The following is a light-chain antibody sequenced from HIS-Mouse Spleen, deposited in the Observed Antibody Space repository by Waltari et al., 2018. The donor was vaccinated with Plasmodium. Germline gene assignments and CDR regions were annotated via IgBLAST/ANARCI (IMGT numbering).Light chain of an antibody. J-gene: IGKJ4*01. V-gene: IGKV4-1*01. CDR1: QSVLYSSNNKNY. Sequence: DIVMTQSPDSLAVSLGARATINCKSSQSVLYSSNNKNYLAWYQQKPGQPPKLLIYWASTRESGVPDRFSGSGSGTDFTLTISRLEPEDFAVYYCQQYGSSPLTFGGGTKVEIK. CDR3: QQYGSSPLT. CDR2: WAS.